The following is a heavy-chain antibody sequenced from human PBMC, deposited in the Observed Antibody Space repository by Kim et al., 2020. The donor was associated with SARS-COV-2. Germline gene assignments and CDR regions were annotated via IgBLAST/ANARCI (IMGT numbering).Heavy chain of an antibody. CDR2: IIPIFGTA. D-gene: IGHD2-21*02. Sequence: SVKVSCKASGGTFSSYAISWVRQAPGQGLEWMGGIIPIFGTANYAQKFQGRVTITADESTSTAYMELSSLRSEDTAVYYCARVAGGGDLEGWFDPWGQGTLVTVSS. CDR1: GGTFSSYA. J-gene: IGHJ5*02. CDR3: ARVAGGGDLEGWFDP. V-gene: IGHV1-69*13.